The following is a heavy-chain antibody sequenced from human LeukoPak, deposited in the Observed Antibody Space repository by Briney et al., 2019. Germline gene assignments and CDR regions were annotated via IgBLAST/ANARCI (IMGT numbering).Heavy chain of an antibody. CDR2: IYSGGST. D-gene: IGHD2-15*01. J-gene: IGHJ3*02. CDR3: ASSAEMVAPDAFDI. Sequence: GGSLRLSCAASGFTVSSNYMSWVRQAPGKGLEWVSVIYSGGSTYYADSVKGRFTISRDNSKNTLYLQMNNLRAEDTAVYYYASSAEMVAPDAFDIWGQGTMVTVSS. CDR1: GFTVSSNY. V-gene: IGHV3-53*01.